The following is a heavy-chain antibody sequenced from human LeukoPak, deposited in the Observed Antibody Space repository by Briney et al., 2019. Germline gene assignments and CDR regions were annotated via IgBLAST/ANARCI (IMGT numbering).Heavy chain of an antibody. CDR2: INQDGREK. V-gene: IGHV3-7*01. CDR1: GFALSNYW. Sequence: GGSLRLSCAASGFALSNYWMSWVRQAPGEGLEWVANINQDGREKYFVDSVKGRFAISRDNAMNSLYLQMNSLRAEDTAVYYCARYGNGAWLAHYSFNIWGQGTMVTVSS. D-gene: IGHD6-19*01. CDR3: ARYGNGAWLAHYSFNI. J-gene: IGHJ3*02.